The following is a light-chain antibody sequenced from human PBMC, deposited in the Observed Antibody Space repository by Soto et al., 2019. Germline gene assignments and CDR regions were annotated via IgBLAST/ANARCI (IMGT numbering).Light chain of an antibody. Sequence: DIQMTQSPATLSASLGDRVTITCRASQSISKWLAWHQQKPGKAPKLLIYDASTLQSGVPPRFSGSGSGTEFTLTIRSLQPDDIATYYCQQYNGYSRTFGQGTKVDIK. V-gene: IGKV1-5*01. CDR2: DAS. CDR3: QQYNGYSRT. CDR1: QSISKW. J-gene: IGKJ1*01.